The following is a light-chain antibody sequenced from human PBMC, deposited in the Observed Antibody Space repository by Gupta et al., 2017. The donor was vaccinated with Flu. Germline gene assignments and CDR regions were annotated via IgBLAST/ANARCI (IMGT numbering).Light chain of an antibody. Sequence: DTTSFTGNRYNIGNNYVSWYQQLPGTAPKLLIYENNKRPSGIPDRFSGSKSGTSATLGITGLQTGDEADYYCGTWDSSLSAAVFGGGTKLTVL. CDR3: GTWDSSLSAAV. CDR1: RYNIGNNY. V-gene: IGLV1-51*02. CDR2: ENN. J-gene: IGLJ3*02.